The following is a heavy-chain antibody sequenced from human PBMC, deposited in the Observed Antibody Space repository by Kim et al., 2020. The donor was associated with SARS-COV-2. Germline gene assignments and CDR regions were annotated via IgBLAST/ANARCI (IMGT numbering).Heavy chain of an antibody. D-gene: IGHD3-10*01. CDR3: ARVARGSESYYPKSFSKDYFDY. V-gene: IGHV4-34*01. CDR1: GGSFSGYY. J-gene: IGHJ4*02. Sequence: SETLSLTCAVYGGSFSGYYWSWIRQPPGKGLEWIGEINHSGSTNYNPSLKSRVTISVDTSKNKFSLKLSSVTAADTAVYYCARVARGSESYYPKSFSKDYFDYWGQGTLVTVSS. CDR2: INHSGST.